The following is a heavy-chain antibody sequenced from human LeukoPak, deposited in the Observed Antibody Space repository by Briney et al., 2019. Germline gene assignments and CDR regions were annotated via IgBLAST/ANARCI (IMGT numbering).Heavy chain of an antibody. D-gene: IGHD3-10*01. CDR3: ARSITMVRGVILMDV. J-gene: IGHJ6*04. Sequence: SETLSLTCAVYGGSFSGYYWSWIRQPPGKGLEWIGEINHSGSTNYNPSLKSRVTISVDTSKNQFSLKLSSVTAADTAVYYCARSITMVRGVILMDVWGKGTTVTVSS. CDR2: INHSGST. V-gene: IGHV4-34*01. CDR1: GGSFSGYY.